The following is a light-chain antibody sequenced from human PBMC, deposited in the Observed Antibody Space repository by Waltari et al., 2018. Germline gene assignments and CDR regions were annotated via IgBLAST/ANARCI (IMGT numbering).Light chain of an antibody. CDR1: QSVSSY. V-gene: IGKV3-11*01. CDR3: HPRSNWPIT. Sequence: EIVLTQSPATLSWSAGGRATLSCRASQSVSSYLVWYQQKPGQTPRLLIYGASNRATGIPARFSGSGSGTDFTLTISSLESEDFAVYYCHPRSNWPITFGQGTRLEIK. CDR2: GAS. J-gene: IGKJ5*01.